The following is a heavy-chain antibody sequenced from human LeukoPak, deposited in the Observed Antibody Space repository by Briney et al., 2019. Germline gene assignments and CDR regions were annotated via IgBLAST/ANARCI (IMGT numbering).Heavy chain of an antibody. V-gene: IGHV3-7*01. CDR3: ARDPVEWELLLDY. J-gene: IGHJ4*02. D-gene: IGHD1-26*01. CDR1: GFTFRSYW. CDR2: IKQDGSEK. Sequence: GGSLRLSCAASGFTFRSYWMSWVRQAPGKGLEWVANIKQDGSEKYYADSVKGRFSISRDNARNSVYLQLASLRVEDTAVYYCARDPVEWELLLDYWGQGTLVTVSS.